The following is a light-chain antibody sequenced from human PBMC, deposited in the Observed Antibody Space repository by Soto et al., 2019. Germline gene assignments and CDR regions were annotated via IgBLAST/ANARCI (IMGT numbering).Light chain of an antibody. J-gene: IGLJ1*01. CDR1: SSDVGGYNY. CDR3: SSYRRGSTYV. Sequence: QSALTQPASVSGSPGQSITVSCTGTSSDVGGYNYVSWYQQHPGKAPRLMIYDVTNRPSGVSNRFSGSKSGNTASLTISGPQAEDEADYYCSSYRRGSTYVFGTGTKVTVL. CDR2: DVT. V-gene: IGLV2-14*01.